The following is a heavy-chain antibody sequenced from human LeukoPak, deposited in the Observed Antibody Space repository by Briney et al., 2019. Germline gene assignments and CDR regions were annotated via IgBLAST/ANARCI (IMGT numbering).Heavy chain of an antibody. V-gene: IGHV4-39*07. CDR1: GGSISSGSYY. CDR2: IYYSGST. D-gene: IGHD5-24*01. Sequence: SETLSLTCTVSGGSISSGSYYWDWIRQPPGKGLEWIGTIYYSGSTDYNPSLKSRVTISVDTSKNHFSLKLSSVTAADAAVYYCARRGGRWLQEGYYYYMDVWGKGTTVTVSS. J-gene: IGHJ6*03. CDR3: ARRGGRWLQEGYYYYMDV.